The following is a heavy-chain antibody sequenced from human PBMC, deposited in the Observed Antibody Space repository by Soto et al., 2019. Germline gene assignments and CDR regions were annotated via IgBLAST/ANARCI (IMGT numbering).Heavy chain of an antibody. V-gene: IGHV3-7*03. CDR2: IKYDGSEK. Sequence: QPGGSLRLSCAASGFTFSSYWMSWVRQAPGRGLEWMANIKYDGSEKYYVDSVKGRLTISRDNAKNSLYLQMNSLRADDTAVYYCASSPHKDSRPDYWGQGTLVTVSS. CDR1: GFTFSSYW. D-gene: IGHD3-22*01. J-gene: IGHJ4*02. CDR3: ASSPHKDSRPDY.